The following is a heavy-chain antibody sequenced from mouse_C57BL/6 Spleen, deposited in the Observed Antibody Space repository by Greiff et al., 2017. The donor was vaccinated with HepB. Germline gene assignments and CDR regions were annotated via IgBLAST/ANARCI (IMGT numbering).Heavy chain of an antibody. CDR3: ARRRNGYDAMDY. Sequence: QVQLQQPGAELVRPGTSVKLSCKASGYTFTSYWMHWVKQRPGQGLEWIGVIDPSDSYTNYNQKFKGKATLTVDTSSSTAYRQLSSLTSEDSAVYYCARRRNGYDAMDYWGQGTSVTFAS. V-gene: IGHV1-59*01. CDR2: IDPSDSYT. CDR1: GYTFTSYW. J-gene: IGHJ4*01. D-gene: IGHD2-2*01.